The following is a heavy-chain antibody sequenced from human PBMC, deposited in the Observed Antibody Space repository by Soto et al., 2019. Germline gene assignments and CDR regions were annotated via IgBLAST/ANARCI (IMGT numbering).Heavy chain of an antibody. D-gene: IGHD4-17*01. V-gene: IGHV4-4*07. CDR2: IYSSGST. J-gene: IGHJ4*02. CDR3: ARATRDYGDYGYFDS. CDR1: GGSISNYC. Sequence: PSETLSLTSTVSGGSISNYCWSWIRQPAGKGLEWIGRIYSSGSTNYNPSLKSRVTMSVDTSKNQFSLKLTSVTAADTAVYFCARATRDYGDYGYFDSWGQGTLVTVSS.